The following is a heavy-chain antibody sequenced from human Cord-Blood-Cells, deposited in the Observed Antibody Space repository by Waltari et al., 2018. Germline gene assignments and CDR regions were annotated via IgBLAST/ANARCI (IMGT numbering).Heavy chain of an antibody. CDR1: GFTFSSYA. J-gene: IGHJ2*01. D-gene: IGHD6-6*01. CDR3: ARDGVGSSSYFDL. CDR2: ISYDGSNK. Sequence: QVQLVESGGGVVQPGRSLRLSCAASGFTFSSYAMHWLRQAPGKGLEWVAVISYDGSNKYYADSVKGRFTISRDNSKNTLYLQMNSLRAEDTAVYYCARDGVGSSSYFDLWGRGTLVTVSS. V-gene: IGHV3-30-3*01.